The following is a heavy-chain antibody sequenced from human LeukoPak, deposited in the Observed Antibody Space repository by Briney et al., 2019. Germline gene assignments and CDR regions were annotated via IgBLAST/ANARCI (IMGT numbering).Heavy chain of an antibody. J-gene: IGHJ4*02. CDR1: GGSISSGGYE. CDR3: ARGSRGLFLEWWTFDY. Sequence: SQTMSLTCTVSGGSISSGGYEWSWILEHPGKGLEGFGYIYYSGSTYYNPSVKSRVTLSVAPSKNTCTLKLSSVSAADSAVYYCARGSRGLFLEWWTFDYWGQGNLVTVSS. V-gene: IGHV4-31*03. D-gene: IGHD3-3*01. CDR2: IYYSGST.